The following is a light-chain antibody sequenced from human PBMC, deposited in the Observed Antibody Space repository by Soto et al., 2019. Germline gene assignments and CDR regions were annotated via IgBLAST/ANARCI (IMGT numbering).Light chain of an antibody. Sequence: QSVLTQPPSVSGAPGQRVTISCTGSSSNIGAGYDVHWYQQLPGTAPKLLIYGNSNRPSGVPDRFSGSKSGTSASLAITGLQAEQEADYYCQCYDSSLSGLVFGTGTKLTVL. V-gene: IGLV1-40*01. J-gene: IGLJ1*01. CDR1: SSNIGAGYD. CDR2: GNS. CDR3: QCYDSSLSGLV.